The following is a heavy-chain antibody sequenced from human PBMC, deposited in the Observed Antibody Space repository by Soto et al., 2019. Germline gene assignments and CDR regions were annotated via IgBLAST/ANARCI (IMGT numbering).Heavy chain of an antibody. D-gene: IGHD5-18*01. CDR1: GYTFTSYA. J-gene: IGHJ6*02. V-gene: IGHV1-3*01. Sequence: ASVKVSCKASGYTFTSYAMHWVRQAPGQRLEWMGRINGDYGNTQYAQKFQGRVTMTTDTSTTTVYMELTNLRSDDTAVYYCARCIQGDYYYGMDVWGQGTTVTVSS. CDR3: ARCIQGDYYYGMDV. CDR2: INGDYGNT.